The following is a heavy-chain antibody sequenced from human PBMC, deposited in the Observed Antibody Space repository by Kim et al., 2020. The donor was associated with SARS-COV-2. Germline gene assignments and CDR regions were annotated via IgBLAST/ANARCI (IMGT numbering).Heavy chain of an antibody. Sequence: GGSLRLSCAASGFTFSSYSMHWVRQAPGKGLEWLSYINSSLSTIYYADSVKGRFTISRDNAKNSLYLQMNSLRDEDTAVYYCAREGITGTTGDYWGQGTLVTVSS. CDR3: AREGITGTTGDY. J-gene: IGHJ4*02. CDR2: INSSLSTI. CDR1: GFTFSSYS. D-gene: IGHD1-7*01. V-gene: IGHV3-48*02.